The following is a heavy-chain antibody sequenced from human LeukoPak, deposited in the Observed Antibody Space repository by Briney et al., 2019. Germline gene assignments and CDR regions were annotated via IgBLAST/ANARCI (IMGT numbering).Heavy chain of an antibody. CDR2: INPSGDNT. J-gene: IGHJ4*02. CDR1: GYTFTNNF. CDR3: ARSSRELGGYAPWELMPPFDY. Sequence: ASVKVSCKASGYTFTNNFMHWVRQAPGQGLEWMGIINPSGDNTWYAQKFQGRVTMTRDMATSTDYMEVSSLRSEDTAVYYCARSSRELGGYAPWELMPPFDYWGQGTLVTVSS. V-gene: IGHV1-46*01. D-gene: IGHD1-7*01.